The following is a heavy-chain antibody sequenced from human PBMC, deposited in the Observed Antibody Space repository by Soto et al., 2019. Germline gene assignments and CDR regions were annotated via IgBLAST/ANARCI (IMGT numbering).Heavy chain of an antibody. D-gene: IGHD4-17*01. Sequence: QVQLVESGGGVVQPGSSLRLSCAASGFTFSSYGMHWVRQAPGKGLELVAVISYDGSNKYYADSVKGRFTISRDNSKNTLYLQMNSLRAEDTAVYYCAKDYGDYVWGQGTLVTVSS. V-gene: IGHV3-30*18. J-gene: IGHJ4*02. CDR1: GFTFSSYG. CDR2: ISYDGSNK. CDR3: AKDYGDYV.